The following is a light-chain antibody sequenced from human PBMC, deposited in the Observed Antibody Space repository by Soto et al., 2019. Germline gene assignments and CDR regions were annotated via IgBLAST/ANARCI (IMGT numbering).Light chain of an antibody. V-gene: IGKV3-15*01. CDR1: QSVGGD. CDR3: QHYNNWPLFT. Sequence: EIVMTQSPATLSVSPGERASLSCRASQSVGGDLAWYQQKPGQAPRLLIYGASTRATGIPARFSGSGSGTEFTLTISSLQSEDFAVYYFQHYNNWPLFTFGPGTTVDIK. J-gene: IGKJ3*01. CDR2: GAS.